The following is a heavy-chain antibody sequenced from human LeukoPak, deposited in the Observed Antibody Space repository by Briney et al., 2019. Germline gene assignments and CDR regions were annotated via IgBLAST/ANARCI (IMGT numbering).Heavy chain of an antibody. V-gene: IGHV1-2*02. CDR2: INPNSGGT. CDR1: GYTFTGYY. Sequence: AASVKVSCKASGYTFTGYYMHWVRQAPGQGLEWMGWINPNSGGTNYAQKFQGRVTMTRDTSISTAYMELSRLRSDDTAVYYCARLARYCSSTSCPLAAVWGDYYYYMDVWGKGTTVTVSS. CDR3: ARLARYCSSTSCPLAAVWGDYYYYMDV. J-gene: IGHJ6*03. D-gene: IGHD2-2*01.